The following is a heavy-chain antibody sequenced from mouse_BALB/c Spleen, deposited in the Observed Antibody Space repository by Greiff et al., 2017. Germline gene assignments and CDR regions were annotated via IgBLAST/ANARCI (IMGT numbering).Heavy chain of an antibody. CDR1: GFTFSSYT. CDR3: ARHQDYGPFAY. J-gene: IGHJ3*01. Sequence: DVKLVESGGGLVQPGGSLKLSCAASGFTFSSYTMSWVRQTPEKRLEWVAYISNGGGSTYYPDTVKGRFTISRDNAKNTLYLQMSSLKSEDTAMYYCARHQDYGPFAYWGQGTLVTVSA. V-gene: IGHV5-12-2*01. D-gene: IGHD1-2*01. CDR2: ISNGGGST.